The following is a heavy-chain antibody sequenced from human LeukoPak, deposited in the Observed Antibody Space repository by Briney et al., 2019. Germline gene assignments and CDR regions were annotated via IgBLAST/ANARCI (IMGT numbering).Heavy chain of an antibody. D-gene: IGHD6-13*01. CDR1: GGSISSSSNY. CDR3: ARQEAAAGPFFDY. Sequence: SETLSLTCSVSGGSISSSSNYWGWIRQPPGKGLEWIGSIHYSGSTYYKPSLKSRVTISVDTSKNQFSLKLSSVTAADTAVYYCARQEAAAGPFFDYWGQGTLVAVSS. CDR2: IHYSGST. V-gene: IGHV4-39*01. J-gene: IGHJ4*02.